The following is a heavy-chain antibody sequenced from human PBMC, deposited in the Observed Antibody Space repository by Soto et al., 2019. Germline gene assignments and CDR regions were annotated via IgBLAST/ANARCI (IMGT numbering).Heavy chain of an antibody. CDR3: ATRTITGTITPIYYFDY. CDR1: GGTFSSYA. V-gene: IGHV1-69*06. D-gene: IGHD1-7*01. J-gene: IGHJ4*02. Sequence: SVKVSCKASGGTFSSYAISWVRQAPGQGLEWMGGIIPIFGTANYAQKFQGRVTITADKSTSTAYMELSSLRSEDTAVYYCATRTITGTITPIYYFDYWGQGTLVTISS. CDR2: IIPIFGTA.